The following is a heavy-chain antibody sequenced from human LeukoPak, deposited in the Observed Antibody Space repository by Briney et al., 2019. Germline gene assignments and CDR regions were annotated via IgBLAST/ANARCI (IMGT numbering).Heavy chain of an antibody. CDR2: ISLLGGSI. CDR1: GVKFNDYA. CDR3: AKETKVGEDLYYFYY. V-gene: IGHV3-9*01. D-gene: IGHD1-26*01. J-gene: IGHJ4*02. Sequence: GGSLRLSCVASGVKFNDYAMHCVRQAPGKGLEWVSGISLLGGSIDSADSVKGRFIISRDNAKNSLYLEMNSLRPEDSALYYCAKETKVGEDLYYFYYWGRGTLVTVSS.